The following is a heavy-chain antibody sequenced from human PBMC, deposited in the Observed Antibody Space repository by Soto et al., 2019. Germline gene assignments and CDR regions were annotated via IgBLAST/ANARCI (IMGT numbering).Heavy chain of an antibody. D-gene: IGHD3-10*01. Sequence: QVQLQESGPGVVKSSETLSLICTVSGGSVRNYYWNWIRQPPGKGLEWIGYIYHDGTTKDNHSLKMRLTMSVDTSKSQVSLMLSSVTAADTAIYFCAASYGSGSYPDYWGQGTLVTVSS. CDR2: IYHDGTT. V-gene: IGHV4-59*08. CDR3: AASYGSGSYPDY. CDR1: GGSVRNYY. J-gene: IGHJ4*02.